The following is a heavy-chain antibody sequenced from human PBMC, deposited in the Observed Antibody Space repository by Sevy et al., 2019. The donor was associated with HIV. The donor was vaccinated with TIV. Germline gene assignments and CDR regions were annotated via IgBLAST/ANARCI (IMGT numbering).Heavy chain of an antibody. V-gene: IGHV6-1*01. J-gene: IGHJ6*02. D-gene: IGHD2-15*01. CDR2: TYYRSKWYN. Sequence: KQSQTLSLTCAISGDSVSSNSAAWNWIRQSPSRGLEWLGRTYYRSKWYNDYAVSVKSRITINPDTSKNQFSLQLNSVTPEDTAVYYCAREGAHYSIPDYYGMDVWGQGTLVTVSS. CDR1: GDSVSSNSAA. CDR3: AREGAHYSIPDYYGMDV.